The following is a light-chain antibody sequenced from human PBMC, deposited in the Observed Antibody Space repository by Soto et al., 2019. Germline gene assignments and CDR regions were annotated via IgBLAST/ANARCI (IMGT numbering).Light chain of an antibody. CDR1: QSFISSY. CDR2: RAS. V-gene: IGKV3-20*01. J-gene: IGKJ4*01. CDR3: QQYGSSPLT. Sequence: EIVLTQSPGTLSLPPGERATLSCRASQSFISSYLSWYQQKPGQAPKVLIYRASSRATGIPDRFSGSGSGTDFTLTISRLEPEDFAVYYCQQYGSSPLTFGGGTKVDNK.